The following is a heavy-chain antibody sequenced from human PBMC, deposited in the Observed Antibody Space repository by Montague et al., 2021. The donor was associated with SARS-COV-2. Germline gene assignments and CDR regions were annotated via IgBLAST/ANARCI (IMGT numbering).Heavy chain of an antibody. Sequence: SETLSLTCTVSGVSMNSYYWSWIQQPPGKGLEWIGYIFYSGDTNNNPSLKSRVTISVDTSKNQFSLKLTSVTAADTAVYYCARESGFLDAFDIWGQGTMITVSS. CDR2: IFYSGDT. V-gene: IGHV4-59*01. CDR1: GVSMNSYY. J-gene: IGHJ3*02. CDR3: ARESGFLDAFDI. D-gene: IGHD1-14*01.